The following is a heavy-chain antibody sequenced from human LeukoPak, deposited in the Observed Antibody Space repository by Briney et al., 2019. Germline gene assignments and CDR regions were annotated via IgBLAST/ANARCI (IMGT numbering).Heavy chain of an antibody. Sequence: SETLSLTCAVYGGSFSGYYWSWIRQPPGKGLEWIGEINHSGSTNYNPSLKSRVTISVDTSKNQFSLKLSSVTAADTAVYYCARAPLGVAIDYWGQGTLVTVSS. CDR3: ARAPLGVAIDY. J-gene: IGHJ4*02. D-gene: IGHD2-21*01. CDR2: INHSGST. CDR1: GGSFSGYY. V-gene: IGHV4-34*01.